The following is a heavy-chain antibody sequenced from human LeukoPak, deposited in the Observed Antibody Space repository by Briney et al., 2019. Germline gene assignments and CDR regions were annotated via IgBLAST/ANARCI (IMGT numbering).Heavy chain of an antibody. Sequence: GGSLRLSCAASGFTFSSHGMHWVRQAPGKGLEWVAVISYDENNKYYADSVKGRFTISRDNSKNTLYLQMNSLRAEDTAVYYCAKDPRKDYRGSPNWFDPWGQGTLVTVSS. V-gene: IGHV3-30*18. J-gene: IGHJ5*02. CDR1: GFTFSSHG. D-gene: IGHD4-11*01. CDR2: ISYDENNK. CDR3: AKDPRKDYRGSPNWFDP.